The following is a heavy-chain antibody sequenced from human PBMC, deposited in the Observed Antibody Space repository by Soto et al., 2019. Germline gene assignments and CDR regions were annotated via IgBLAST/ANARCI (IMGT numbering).Heavy chain of an antibody. J-gene: IGHJ6*02. Sequence: EVQLVESGGDLGQPGGSLRLSCAASGFTLSQYEMNWVRQAPGKGLEWLSYISSTSSAIYYADYVKGRFIISRDNGNNSLYLQMNRLRASDTAVYYCAGSRRTDDFWSDPQLGDGMDVSGQGTTVTVSS. CDR1: GFTLSQYE. CDR2: ISSTSSAI. D-gene: IGHD3-3*01. CDR3: AGSRRTDDFWSDPQLGDGMDV. V-gene: IGHV3-48*03.